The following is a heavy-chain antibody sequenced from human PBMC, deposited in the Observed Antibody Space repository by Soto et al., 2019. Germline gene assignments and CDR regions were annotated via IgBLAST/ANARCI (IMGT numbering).Heavy chain of an antibody. CDR1: GGTFRSYT. D-gene: IGHD2-15*01. V-gene: IGHV1-69*04. Sequence: SVKVSCKASGGTFRSYTISWVRQAPGQGLEWMGRIIPILGIANYVQKFQGRVTITADKTTSTASMELSSLSSEDTAVYYCARDSLDIVVVTTRWVNWFCPWGQGTLVTVS. J-gene: IGHJ5*02. CDR3: ARDSLDIVVVTTRWVNWFCP. CDR2: IIPILGIA.